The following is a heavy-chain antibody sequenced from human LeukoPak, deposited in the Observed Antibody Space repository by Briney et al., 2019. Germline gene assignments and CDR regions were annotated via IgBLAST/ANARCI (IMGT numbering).Heavy chain of an antibody. CDR1: GFTFSDHC. J-gene: IGHJ3*02. Sequence: GGSLRLSCAASGFTFSDHCMNWVRQAPGKGLEWVGRIRDKPNSYTTEYAASVKGRFTISRDDSKNSMYLQMNSLKTEDTAVYYCARERWRSGSYHDAFDIWGQGTMVTVSS. V-gene: IGHV3-72*01. CDR2: IRDKPNSYTT. CDR3: ARERWRSGSYHDAFDI. D-gene: IGHD1-26*01.